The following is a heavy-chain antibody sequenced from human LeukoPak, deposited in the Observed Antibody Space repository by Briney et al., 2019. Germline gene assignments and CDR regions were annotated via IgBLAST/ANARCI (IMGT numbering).Heavy chain of an antibody. CDR1: GYTFTDYY. CDR2: INPNSGGT. Sequence: ASVKVSCKASGYTFTDYYMHWVRQAPGQGLEWMGRINPNSGGTNYAQKFQGRVTMTRDTSISTAYMDLSRLRSDDTAVYYCARDLSDYYDSSAYYHASDYWGQGTLVTVSS. V-gene: IGHV1-2*06. J-gene: IGHJ4*02. CDR3: ARDLSDYYDSSAYYHASDY. D-gene: IGHD3-22*01.